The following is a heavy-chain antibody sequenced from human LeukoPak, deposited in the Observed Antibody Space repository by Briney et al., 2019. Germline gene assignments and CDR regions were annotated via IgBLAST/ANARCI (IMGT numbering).Heavy chain of an antibody. CDR1: GFTFSSSA. Sequence: GGSLRLSCAASGFTFSSSAMSWVRQAPGKGLEWVSAISNNGGYTYYADSVQGRFTISRDNSKSTLCLQMNSLRVEDTAVYYCAKDLRGNYFYQYGMDVWGQGTTVTVSS. CDR3: AKDLRGNYFYQYGMDV. J-gene: IGHJ6*02. CDR2: ISNNGGYT. D-gene: IGHD1-7*01. V-gene: IGHV3-23*01.